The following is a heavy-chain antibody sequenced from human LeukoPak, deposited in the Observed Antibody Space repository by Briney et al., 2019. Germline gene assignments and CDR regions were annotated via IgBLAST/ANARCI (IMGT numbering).Heavy chain of an antibody. CDR1: GFTFSSYA. CDR2: ISSNGGST. D-gene: IGHD2-2*01. CDR3: VKDGDIVAVPAAMGPSDY. Sequence: GGSLRLSCSASGFTFSSYAMHWVRQAPGKGLEYVSAISSNGGSTYYADSVKGRFTISRDNSKNTLYLQMSSLRAEDTAVYYCVKDGDIVAVPAAMGPSDYWGQGTLVTVSS. V-gene: IGHV3-64D*06. J-gene: IGHJ4*02.